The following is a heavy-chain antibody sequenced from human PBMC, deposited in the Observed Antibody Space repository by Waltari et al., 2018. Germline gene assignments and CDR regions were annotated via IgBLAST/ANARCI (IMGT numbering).Heavy chain of an antibody. CDR1: GLAWSSSE. D-gene: IGHD3-16*02. CDR3: ARGSYLSSLDY. Sequence: EVQRVESGGGLVQPGGYLRRSGAATGLAWSSSELNWVRQATGKGVGWVSVIATAGDTSYPGYVTCRFTTSRENAKTSLYLPMYSLRAGDTAVYYCARGSYLSSLDYWGQGTLVTVSS. CDR2: IATAGDT. J-gene: IGHJ4*02. V-gene: IGHV3-13*01.